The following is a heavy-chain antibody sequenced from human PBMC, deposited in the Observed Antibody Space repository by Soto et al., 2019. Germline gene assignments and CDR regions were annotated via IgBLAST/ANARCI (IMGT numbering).Heavy chain of an antibody. J-gene: IGHJ4*02. V-gene: IGHV3-33*01. CDR3: ARDEGLAVLGYFDY. D-gene: IGHD6-19*01. CDR2: IWYDGSNK. CDR1: GFTFSSYG. Sequence: RRLSCAASGFTFSSYGMHWVRQAPGKGLEWVAVIWYDGSNKYYADSVKGRFTISRDNSKNTLYLQMNSLRAEDTAVYYCARDEGLAVLGYFDYWGQGTLVTVSS.